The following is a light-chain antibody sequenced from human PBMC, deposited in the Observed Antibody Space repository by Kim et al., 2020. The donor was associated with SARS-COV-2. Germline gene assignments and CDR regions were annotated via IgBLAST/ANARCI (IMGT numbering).Light chain of an antibody. Sequence: SSELTQDPAVYVALGQTVRITCQGDSLRSYYATWYQQKPGQAPIPVIYGKNNRPSGIPDRFSGSSSGNTASLTITGTQAGDEADYYCNSRDSNDYVVFGGGTQLTVL. CDR3: NSRDSNDYVV. CDR1: SLRSYY. J-gene: IGLJ2*01. V-gene: IGLV3-19*01. CDR2: GKN.